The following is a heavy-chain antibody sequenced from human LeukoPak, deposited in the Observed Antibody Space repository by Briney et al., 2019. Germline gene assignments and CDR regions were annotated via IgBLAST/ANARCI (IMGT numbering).Heavy chain of an antibody. V-gene: IGHV3-21*01. CDR1: GFTFSSYS. J-gene: IGHJ6*02. Sequence: GGSLRLSSAASGFTFSSYSMNWVRLAPGKGLEWVSYISSSSSYIYYADSVKGRFTISRDNAKNTVYLHMNSLRVEDAAVYYCARGIKNYYGVDVWGQGTTVTVSS. CDR2: ISSSSSYI. CDR3: ARGIKNYYGVDV. D-gene: IGHD2-15*01.